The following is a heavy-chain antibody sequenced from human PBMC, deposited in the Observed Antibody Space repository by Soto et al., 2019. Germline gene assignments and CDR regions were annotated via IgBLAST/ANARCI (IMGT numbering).Heavy chain of an antibody. CDR3: AREGEYSYGYFDS. CDR2: IYYSGTT. CDR1: GGSISSSY. D-gene: IGHD5-18*01. Sequence: SETLSLTCTVSGGSISSSYWSWIRQPPGKGLEWIGYIYYSGTTNYNPSLKSRVTVSVETSKNQYSLNLRSVTAADTAMYYCAREGEYSYGYFDSWGQGIRVTVSS. J-gene: IGHJ4*02. V-gene: IGHV4-59*01.